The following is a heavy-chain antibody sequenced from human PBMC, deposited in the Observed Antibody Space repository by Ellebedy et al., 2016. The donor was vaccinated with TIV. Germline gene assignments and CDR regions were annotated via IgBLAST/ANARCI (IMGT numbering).Heavy chain of an antibody. CDR2: IYSGGNT. CDR3: ASSPSQGY. J-gene: IGHJ4*02. Sequence: PGGSLRLSCAPSGFTVSNNYMSWVRQAPGKGLEWVSVIYSGGNTFYAESVKGRFTISRDSSQNTLYLQMDSLRAEDTAVYYCASSPSQGYWGQGTLVTVAS. V-gene: IGHV3-53*01. CDR1: GFTVSNNY.